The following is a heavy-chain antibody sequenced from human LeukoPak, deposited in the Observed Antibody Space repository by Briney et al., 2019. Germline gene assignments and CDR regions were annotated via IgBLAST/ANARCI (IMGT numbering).Heavy chain of an antibody. CDR1: GYTFTSYY. CDR3: ARDPRNQNGFDP. Sequence: AASVKVSCKASGYTFTSYYMHWVRQAPGQGLEWMGIINPSGGSTSYAQKSQGRVTMTRDMSTSTVYMELSSLRSEDAAVYYCARDPRNQNGFDPWGQGTLVTVSS. CDR2: INPSGGST. J-gene: IGHJ5*02. D-gene: IGHD1-14*01. V-gene: IGHV1-46*01.